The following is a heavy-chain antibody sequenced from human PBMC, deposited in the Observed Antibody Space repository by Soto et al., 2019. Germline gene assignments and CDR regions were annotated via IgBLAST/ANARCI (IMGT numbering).Heavy chain of an antibody. Sequence: SETLSSTGAVSGGAISSSNWWSWVRQPPGKGLEWIGEIYHSGSTNYNPSLKSRVTISVDKSKNQFSLKLSSVTAADTAVYYCARVAVAGTRCDYWGQGTLVTVS. V-gene: IGHV4-4*02. CDR2: IYHSGST. J-gene: IGHJ4*02. CDR3: ARVAVAGTRCDY. CDR1: GGAISSSNW. D-gene: IGHD6-19*01.